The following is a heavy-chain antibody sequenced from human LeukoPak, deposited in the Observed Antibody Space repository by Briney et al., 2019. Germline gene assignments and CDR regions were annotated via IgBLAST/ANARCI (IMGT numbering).Heavy chain of an antibody. D-gene: IGHD3-22*01. J-gene: IGHJ2*01. V-gene: IGHV4-34*01. Sequence: SETLSLTCAVYGGSFSGFYWSWIRQPPGKGLELIGEINQSGGTNYNPSLKSRVTISVDTSKNQFSLKLSSVTAADTAVYYCARDSGDSSGYYNYWYFDLWGRGTLVTVSS. CDR3: ARDSGDSSGYYNYWYFDL. CDR1: GGSFSGFY. CDR2: INQSGGT.